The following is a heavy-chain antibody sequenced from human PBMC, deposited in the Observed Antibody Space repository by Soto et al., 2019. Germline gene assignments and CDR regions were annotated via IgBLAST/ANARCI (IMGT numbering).Heavy chain of an antibody. CDR3: ARHPSGYYDS. CDR1: GDSIWNNY. Sequence: SETLSLTCTVSGDSIWNNYWSWIRQPPGKGLEWIGNIYYSGTTKYNPSLKSRVTISSDMSKNQFSLRLTSVTAADTAVYSCARHPSGYYDSWGQGTLVTVSS. D-gene: IGHD3-3*01. V-gene: IGHV4-59*08. J-gene: IGHJ5*02. CDR2: IYYSGTT.